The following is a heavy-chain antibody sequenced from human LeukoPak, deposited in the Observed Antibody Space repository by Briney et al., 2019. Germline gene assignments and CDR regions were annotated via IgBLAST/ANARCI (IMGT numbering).Heavy chain of an antibody. CDR1: GGSISSSSYY. D-gene: IGHD3-10*01. CDR2: IYYSGST. J-gene: IGHJ4*02. Sequence: SETLSLTCTVSGGSISSSSYYWGWIRQPPGKGLEWIGSIYYSGSTYYNPSLKSRFTISVDTSKNQFSLKLSSVTAADTAVYYCARGGSGSYKYYFDYWGQGTLVTVSS. V-gene: IGHV4-39*07. CDR3: ARGGSGSYKYYFDY.